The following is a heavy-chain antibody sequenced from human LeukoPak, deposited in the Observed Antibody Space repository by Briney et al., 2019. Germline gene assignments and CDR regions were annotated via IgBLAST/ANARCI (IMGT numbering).Heavy chain of an antibody. CDR1: GYTFTSYY. D-gene: IGHD3-22*01. Sequence: ASVKVSCKASGYTFTSYYMHWVRQDPGQGLEWMGIINPSGGSTSYAQKFQGRVTMTRDTSTSTVYMELSSLRSEDTAVYYCARARAPTYYYDSSGYKYAFDIWGQGTMVTVSS. V-gene: IGHV1-46*01. CDR2: INPSGGST. J-gene: IGHJ3*02. CDR3: ARARAPTYYYDSSGYKYAFDI.